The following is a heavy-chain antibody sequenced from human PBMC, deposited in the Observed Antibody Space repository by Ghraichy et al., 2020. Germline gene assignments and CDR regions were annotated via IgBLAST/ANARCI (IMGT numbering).Heavy chain of an antibody. D-gene: IGHD6-19*01. CDR1: GYNFTSYG. J-gene: IGHJ4*02. CDR2: ISANSRKT. Sequence: ASVKVFCKASGYNFTSYGISWGRQAPGQRLEWMGWISANSRKTNYAKKLQDRVAMITDTSTSTAYMELRSLRSDDTAVYYCVRAAVAASGDYWGQGTLVTVSS. CDR3: VRAAVAASGDY. V-gene: IGHV1-18*04.